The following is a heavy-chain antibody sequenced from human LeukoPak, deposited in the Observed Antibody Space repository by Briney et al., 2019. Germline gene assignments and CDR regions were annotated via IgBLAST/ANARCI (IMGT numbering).Heavy chain of an antibody. D-gene: IGHD3-22*01. CDR1: GFTFSSYA. CDR3: ARDDSSGYLYYFDY. Sequence: GGSLRLSCAASGFTFSSYAMSLVRQAPGKGLEWVPYISSSGSTIYYADSVKGRFTISRDNAKNSLYLQMNSLRAENTAMYCWARDDSSGYLYYFDYWSQGTLVTVSS. J-gene: IGHJ4*02. V-gene: IGHV3-48*04. CDR2: ISSSGSTI.